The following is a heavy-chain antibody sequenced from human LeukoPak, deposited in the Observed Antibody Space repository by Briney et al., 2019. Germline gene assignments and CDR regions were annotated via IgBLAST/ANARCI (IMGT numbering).Heavy chain of an antibody. V-gene: IGHV1-46*01. CDR1: GYTFTSYY. Sequence: ASVKVSCKASGYTFTSYYMHWVRQAPGHGLEWMGIINPSGGSTSYAQKFQGRVTMTRDMSTSTVYMELSSLRSEDTAVYYCARERIPVVAVAGTGLGYWGQGTLVTVSS. D-gene: IGHD6-19*01. J-gene: IGHJ4*02. CDR3: ARERIPVVAVAGTGLGY. CDR2: INPSGGST.